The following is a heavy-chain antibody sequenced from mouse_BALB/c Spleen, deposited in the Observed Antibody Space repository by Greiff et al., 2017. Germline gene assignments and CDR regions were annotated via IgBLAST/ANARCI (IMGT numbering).Heavy chain of an antibody. Sequence: EVQLVESGGGLVQPGGSRKLSCAASGFTFSSFGMHWVRQAPEKGLEWVAYISSGSSTIYYADTVKGRFTISRDNPKNTLFLQMTSLRSEDTAMYYCASELGRGAMDYWGQGTSVTVSS. V-gene: IGHV5-17*02. CDR3: ASELGRGAMDY. J-gene: IGHJ4*01. D-gene: IGHD4-1*01. CDR1: GFTFSSFG. CDR2: ISSGSSTI.